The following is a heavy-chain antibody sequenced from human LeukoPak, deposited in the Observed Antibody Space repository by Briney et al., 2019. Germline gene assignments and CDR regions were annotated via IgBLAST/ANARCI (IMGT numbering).Heavy chain of an antibody. CDR1: GGSFSGYY. CDR3: ARRRHWSGWTHSNYYYYYMDV. J-gene: IGHJ6*03. D-gene: IGHD3-3*01. CDR2: INHSGST. Sequence: PSETLSLTCAVYGGSFSGYYWSWIRQPPGKGLEWIGEINHSGSTNYNPSLKSRVTISVDTSKNQFSLKLSSVTAADTAVYYCARRRHWSGWTHSNYYYYYMDVWGKGTTVTVSS. V-gene: IGHV4-34*01.